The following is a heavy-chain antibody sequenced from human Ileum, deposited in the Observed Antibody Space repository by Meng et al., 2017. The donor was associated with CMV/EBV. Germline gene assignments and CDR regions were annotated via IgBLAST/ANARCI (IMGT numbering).Heavy chain of an antibody. CDR2: VSGSGTIE. V-gene: IGHV3-48*03. D-gene: IGHD2/OR15-2a*01. CDR3: VRDLVISGTYFDF. Sequence: GGSLRLSCVASGFTFSSFEMNWVRQAPGKEPEWISYVSGSGTIEYYADFVKGRFTISRDNAKNSIYLQMNSLRVDDTAVYYCVRDLVISGTYFDFWGQGTPVTVSS. CDR1: GFTFSSFE. J-gene: IGHJ4*02.